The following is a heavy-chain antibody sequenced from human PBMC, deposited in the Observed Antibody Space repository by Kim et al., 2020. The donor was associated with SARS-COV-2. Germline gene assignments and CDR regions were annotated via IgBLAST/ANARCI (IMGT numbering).Heavy chain of an antibody. V-gene: IGHV1-69*04. CDR2: IIHILGIE. Sequence: VRQAHGQGCEWMGRIIHILGIENNAQKFKGRVTITADKSTSTAYMELSSLRSEDTAVYYCARDGYSSGWRNYYDSSGFDYWGQGTLVTV. J-gene: IGHJ4*02. D-gene: IGHD3-22*01. CDR3: ARDGYSSGWRNYYDSSGFDY.